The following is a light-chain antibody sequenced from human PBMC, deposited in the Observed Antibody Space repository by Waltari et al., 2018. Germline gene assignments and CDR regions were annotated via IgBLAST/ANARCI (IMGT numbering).Light chain of an antibody. V-gene: IGLV2-23*02. Sequence: QSALTQPASVSGSPGQSITISCTGTSSDAGSYNLVSWYQQHPGKAPKLMIYEVSTRPSVVSNRFSGSKSGNTASLTISGLQAEDEADYYCCSYAGSSTLVFGGGTKLTVL. CDR1: SSDAGSYNL. CDR3: CSYAGSSTLV. CDR2: EVS. J-gene: IGLJ2*01.